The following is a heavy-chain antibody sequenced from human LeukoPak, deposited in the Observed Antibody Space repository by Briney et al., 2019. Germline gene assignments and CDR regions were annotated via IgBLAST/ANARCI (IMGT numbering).Heavy chain of an antibody. J-gene: IGHJ4*02. V-gene: IGHV3-7*01. Sequence: GGSLRLSCAASFTFSTYYMGWVRQAPGKGLEWVAHINQHGTATSYVNSVTGRFTISRDNAKNSLHLQMNSLRVEDTAAYYRARWIYAFDSWGQGTLVTVSS. D-gene: IGHD5/OR15-5a*01. CDR3: ARWIYAFDS. CDR1: FTFSTYY. CDR2: INQHGTAT.